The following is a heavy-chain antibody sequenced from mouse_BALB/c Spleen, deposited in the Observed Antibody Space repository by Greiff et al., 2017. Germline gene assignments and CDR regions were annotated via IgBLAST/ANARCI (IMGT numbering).Heavy chain of an antibody. J-gene: IGHJ2*01. V-gene: IGHV1-4*02. Sequence: VKLQESAAELARPGASVKMSCKASGYTFTSYTMHWVKQRPGQGLEWIGYINPSSGYTEYNQKFKDKTTLTADKSSSTAYMQLSSLTSEDSAVYYCAPSTMITTTGFDYWGQGTTLTVSS. CDR3: APSTMITTTGFDY. CDR2: INPSSGYT. CDR1: GYTFTSYT. D-gene: IGHD2-4*01.